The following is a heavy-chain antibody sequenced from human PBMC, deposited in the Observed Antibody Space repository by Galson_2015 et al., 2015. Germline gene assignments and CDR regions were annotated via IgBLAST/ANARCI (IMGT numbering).Heavy chain of an antibody. Sequence: SLRLSCAASGFTFSSYAMHWVRQAPGKGLEWVAVISYDGSNKYYADSVKGRFTISRDNSKNTLYLQMNSLRAEDTAVYYCANSRTDIAAAGLDYWGQGTLVTVSS. V-gene: IGHV3-30-3*01. D-gene: IGHD6-13*01. CDR2: ISYDGSNK. CDR3: ANSRTDIAAAGLDY. J-gene: IGHJ4*02. CDR1: GFTFSSYA.